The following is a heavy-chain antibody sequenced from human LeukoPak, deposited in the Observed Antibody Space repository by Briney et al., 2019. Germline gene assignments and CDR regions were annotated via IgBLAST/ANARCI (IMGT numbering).Heavy chain of an antibody. CDR3: AREIGMGAFDYYYYGMDV. CDR2: INPSGGST. Sequence: ASVKVSCKASGYTFTSYDINWVRQAPGQGLEWMGMINPSGGSTSYAQKFQGRVTMTRDTSTSTVYMELSSLRSEDTAVYYCAREIGMGAFDYYYYGMDVWGQGTTATVSS. V-gene: IGHV1-46*01. D-gene: IGHD3-16*01. J-gene: IGHJ6*02. CDR1: GYTFTSYD.